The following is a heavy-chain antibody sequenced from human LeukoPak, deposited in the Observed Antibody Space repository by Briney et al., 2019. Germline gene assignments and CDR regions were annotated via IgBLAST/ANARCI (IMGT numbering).Heavy chain of an antibody. J-gene: IGHJ4*02. V-gene: IGHV3-30*02. Sequence: GGSLRLSCAASGFTFSSYGMHWVRQAPDKGLEWVAFIRYDGSNKYYADSVKGRFTISRDNSKNTLYLQMNSLRAEDTAVYYCAKDAYLDIVLMGDYFDYWGQGTLVTVSS. CDR1: GFTFSSYG. CDR3: AKDAYLDIVLMGDYFDY. CDR2: IRYDGSNK. D-gene: IGHD2-8*01.